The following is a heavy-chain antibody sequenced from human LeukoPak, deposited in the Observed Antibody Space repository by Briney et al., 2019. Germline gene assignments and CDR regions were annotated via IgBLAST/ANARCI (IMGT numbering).Heavy chain of an antibody. CDR3: ARSPVTMVRGVIVDDAFDI. CDR1: GYSISSGYY. D-gene: IGHD3-10*01. Sequence: SETLSLTCTVSGYSISSGYYWGWIRQPPGKGLEWIGSIYHSGSTYYNPSLKSRVTISVDTSKNQFSLKLSSVTAADTAVYYCARSPVTMVRGVIVDDAFDIWGQGTMVTVSS. J-gene: IGHJ3*02. V-gene: IGHV4-38-2*02. CDR2: IYHSGST.